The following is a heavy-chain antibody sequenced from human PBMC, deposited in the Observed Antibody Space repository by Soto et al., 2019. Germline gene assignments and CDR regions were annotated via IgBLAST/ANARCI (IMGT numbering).Heavy chain of an antibody. Sequence: ASVKVSCKTSGYTFSNYGITCVRQAPGQPLEWLGWISLYSDGTNYAQKFQGRVSMTTDTSTTTAYMGLRSLRSDDTAVYYCARVVPGAEAWFGPWGQGTLVTVSS. CDR3: ARVVPGAEAWFGP. V-gene: IGHV1-18*01. CDR1: GYTFSNYG. D-gene: IGHD2-2*01. CDR2: ISLYSDGT. J-gene: IGHJ5*02.